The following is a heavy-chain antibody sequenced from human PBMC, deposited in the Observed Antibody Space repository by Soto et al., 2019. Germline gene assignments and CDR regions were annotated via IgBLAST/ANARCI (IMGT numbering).Heavy chain of an antibody. CDR2: ISYDGSNK. V-gene: IGHV3-30-3*01. J-gene: IGHJ4*02. D-gene: IGHD1-26*01. CDR3: ASVWEIREYLDY. CDR1: GFTFSYYA. Sequence: QVQLVESGGGVVQPGRSLRLSCAASGFTFSYYAMHWVRQAPGKGLEWVAAISYDGSNKYYADSVKGRFTISRDNSKNTLYLQMNSLRAEDTAVYYCASVWEIREYLDYWGQGTLVTVSS.